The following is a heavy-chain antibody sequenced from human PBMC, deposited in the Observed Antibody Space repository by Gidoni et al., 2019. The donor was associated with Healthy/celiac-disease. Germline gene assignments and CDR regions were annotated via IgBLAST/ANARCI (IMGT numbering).Heavy chain of an antibody. J-gene: IGHJ6*02. CDR1: GFTFDDYA. V-gene: IGHV3-9*01. CDR2: ISWNSGSI. CDR3: AKGIAPHCSSTSCFGGMDV. Sequence: EVQLVESGGGLVQPGRSLRLSCAASGFTFDDYAMHWVRQAPGKGLEWVSGISWNSGSIGYADSVKGRFTISRDNAKNSLYLQMNSLRAEDTALYYCAKGIAPHCSSTSCFGGMDVWGQGTTVTVSS. D-gene: IGHD2-2*01.